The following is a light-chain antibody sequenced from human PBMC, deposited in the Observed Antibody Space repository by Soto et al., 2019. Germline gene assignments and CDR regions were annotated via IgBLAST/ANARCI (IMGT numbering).Light chain of an antibody. CDR1: SSAVGGYNF. V-gene: IGLV2-14*03. Sequence: QSALTQPASVSGSPGQSIAVSCTGTSSAVGGYNFVSWYQHHPGKAPKLIIYDVNNRPSGVSDRFSGSKSGNTASLTISGLQAEDEADYYCTSYTSSFTYVFGAGTKVTVL. J-gene: IGLJ1*01. CDR2: DVN. CDR3: TSYTSSFTYV.